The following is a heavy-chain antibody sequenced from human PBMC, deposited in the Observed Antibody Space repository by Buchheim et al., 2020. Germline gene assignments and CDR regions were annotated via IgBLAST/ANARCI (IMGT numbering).Heavy chain of an antibody. Sequence: EVQLVEAGGGLVRPGGSLRLSCTASGFTFSNSAVHWVRQAPGKGLEWVSAISGSGGVTYYADSVKGRFTISRDNSKNTLYLQMNSLGAADTGVYYCARDRVDPWGQGTL. CDR3: ARDRVDP. V-gene: IGHV3-23*04. J-gene: IGHJ5*02. CDR1: GFTFSNSA. CDR2: ISGSGGVT.